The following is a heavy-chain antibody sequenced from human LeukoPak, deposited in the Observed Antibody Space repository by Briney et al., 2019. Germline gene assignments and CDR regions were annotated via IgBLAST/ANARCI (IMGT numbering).Heavy chain of an antibody. J-gene: IGHJ3*02. V-gene: IGHV4-61*08. CDR1: GGSISSGGYS. CDR2: IYYSGST. D-gene: IGHD2-15*01. Sequence: SETLSFTCTVSGGSISSGGYSWSWIRQHPGKGLEWIGYIYYSGSTNYDPSLKSRVTIPVDTSKNQFSLNLSSVTAADTAVYFCARHAYCSGGRCFNDAFDMWGQGTMVTVSS. CDR3: ARHAYCSGGRCFNDAFDM.